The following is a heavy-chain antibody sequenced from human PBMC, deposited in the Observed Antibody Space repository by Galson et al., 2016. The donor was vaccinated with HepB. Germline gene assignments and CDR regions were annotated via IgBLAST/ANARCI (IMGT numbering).Heavy chain of an antibody. Sequence: SETLSLTCSVSGGSTSTSTYYWDWIRQPPGKGLEWIGSIYNSERVYCDPSLESRVTISVDTSKNQFSLQLKSVTAADTAMYHCGRHGRYSYTGGGYSFDHWGQGTLVTVSS. CDR2: IYNSERV. CDR1: GGSTSTSTYY. D-gene: IGHD2-8*02. J-gene: IGHJ4*02. CDR3: GRHGRYSYTGGGYSFDH. V-gene: IGHV4-39*01.